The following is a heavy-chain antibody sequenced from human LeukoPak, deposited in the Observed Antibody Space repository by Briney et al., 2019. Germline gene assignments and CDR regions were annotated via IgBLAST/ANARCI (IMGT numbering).Heavy chain of an antibody. D-gene: IGHD3-22*01. CDR2: IKQDGSEK. CDR3: ARVAGGDSSGYFGDAFDI. CDR1: GFSFSTSW. Sequence: GGSLRLSCAASGFSFSTSWMRWVRQAPGKGLEWVANIKQDGSEKYYVDSVKGRFTISRDNAKNSLYLQMNSLRAEDTAVYYCARVAGGDSSGYFGDAFDIWGQGTMATVSS. J-gene: IGHJ3*02. V-gene: IGHV3-7*01.